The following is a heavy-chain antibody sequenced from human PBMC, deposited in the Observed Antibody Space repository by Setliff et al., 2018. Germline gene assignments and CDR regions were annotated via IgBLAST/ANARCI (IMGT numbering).Heavy chain of an antibody. D-gene: IGHD2-8*01. J-gene: IGHJ4*02. V-gene: IGHV1-18*01. CDR1: GYNFAESI. CDR3: LRLVRYCTTIACHRTLGEEV. CDR2: ISAYNGHT. Sequence: ASVKVSCKASGYNFAESIVSWVRQAPGQGLEWMGWISAYNGHTYSAQKFQARVTLTTDTSTNMAYMELRGLRSDDTAIYYCLRLVRYCTTIACHRTLGEEVWGQGTRVTSPQ.